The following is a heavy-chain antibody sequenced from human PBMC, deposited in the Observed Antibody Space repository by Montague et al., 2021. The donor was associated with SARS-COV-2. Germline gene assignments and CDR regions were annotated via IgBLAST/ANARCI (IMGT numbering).Heavy chain of an antibody. J-gene: IGHJ3*02. CDR3: ARFPTSYYYDSKAAPATPDAFAI. Sequence: SETLSLTCTVSGGPISSSSYYWGWIRQPPGKGLEWIGSIYYSGSTYYNPSLKSRVTIPVDTSKNQFSLKLSSVTAADTAVYYCARFPTSYYYDSKAAPATPDAFAIWGKGTMVTVSS. CDR2: IYYSGST. CDR1: GGPISSSSYY. D-gene: IGHD3-22*01. V-gene: IGHV4-39*01.